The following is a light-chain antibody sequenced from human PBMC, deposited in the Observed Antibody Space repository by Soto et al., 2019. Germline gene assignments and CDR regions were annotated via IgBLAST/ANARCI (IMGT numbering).Light chain of an antibody. V-gene: IGLV2-14*01. CDR1: SNDVGGYSY. J-gene: IGLJ3*02. CDR2: EVN. CDR3: SSYTRSSTWV. Sequence: QSALTQTASVSGSRGQSITISCTGTSNDVGGYSYVSWYQQHPGKAPKLMIYEVNNRPSGVSTRFSGSKSGNTASLTISGLRSEDEADYYCSSYTRSSTWVFGGGTKVTVL.